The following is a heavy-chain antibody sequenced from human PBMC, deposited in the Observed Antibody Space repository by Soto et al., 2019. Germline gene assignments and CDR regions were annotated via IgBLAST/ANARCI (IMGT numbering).Heavy chain of an antibody. CDR2: FYYGETT. Sequence: QVHLQESGPGLVKPSETLSLTCTVAGASITDYFWTWIRQPPGKGLEWIGYFYYGETTNKKSSLNSRFTVSVDTSKSQFSLKVTAVTTADTAVSYWARGTYCWTDCYWTLDFWGQGKMVTVSS. CDR1: GASITDYF. CDR3: ARGTYCWTDCYWTLDF. D-gene: IGHD2-21*02. J-gene: IGHJ4*02. V-gene: IGHV4-59*01.